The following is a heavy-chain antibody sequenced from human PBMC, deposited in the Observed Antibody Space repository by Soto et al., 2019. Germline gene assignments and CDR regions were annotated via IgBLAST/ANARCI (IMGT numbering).Heavy chain of an antibody. V-gene: IGHV3-15*07. CDR2: IKSKTDGGTT. CDR3: TTNPKNSSSWYYYYYYGMDV. J-gene: IGHJ6*02. D-gene: IGHD6-13*01. CDR1: GFTFSNAW. Sequence: GGSLRLSCAASGFTFSNAWMNWVRQAPGKGLEWVGRIKSKTDGGTTDYAAPVKGRFTISRDDSKNTLYLQMNSLKTEDTAVYYCTTNPKNSSSWYYYYYYGMDVWGQGTTVTVSS.